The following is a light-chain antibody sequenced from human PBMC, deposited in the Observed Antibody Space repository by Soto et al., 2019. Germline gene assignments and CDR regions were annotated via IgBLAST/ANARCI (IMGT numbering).Light chain of an antibody. CDR2: GAS. V-gene: IGKV3-20*01. CDR1: QSVSSSY. Sequence: EIVLTQSPGTLSLSPGERATLSCRASQSVSSSYLAWYQQKPGPAPRLLIYGASSRATGIPDRVSGSGSGTVFTHTISRLEPEEFAVYYCQQYGSSPPITVGQGTRLEIK. CDR3: QQYGSSPPIT. J-gene: IGKJ5*01.